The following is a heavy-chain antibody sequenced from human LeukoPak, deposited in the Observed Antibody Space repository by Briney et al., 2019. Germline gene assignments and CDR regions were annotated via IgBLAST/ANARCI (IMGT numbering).Heavy chain of an antibody. Sequence: PSETLSPTCAVYGGSFSGYYWSWIRQPPGKGLEWIGEINHSGSTNYNPSLKSRVTISVDTSKNQFSLKLSSVTAADTAVYYCARLRAITFGGVIVYYFDYWGQGTLVTVSS. CDR1: GGSFSGYY. V-gene: IGHV4-34*01. J-gene: IGHJ4*02. CDR3: ARLRAITFGGVIVYYFDY. CDR2: INHSGST. D-gene: IGHD3-16*02.